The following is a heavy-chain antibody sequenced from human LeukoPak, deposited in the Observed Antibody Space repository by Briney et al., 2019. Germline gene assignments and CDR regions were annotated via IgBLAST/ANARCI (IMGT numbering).Heavy chain of an antibody. CDR3: TRGMLRQPPDY. D-gene: IGHD3-10*02. CDR2: IYSDGST. V-gene: IGHV3-66*01. J-gene: IGHJ4*02. CDR1: EFSVGSNY. Sequence: GGSLRLSCAASEFSVGSNYMTWVRQTPGKGLEWVSLIYSDGSTYYADSVKGRFTISRDNSKNTLYLQMNSLRVEDTAIYYCTRGMLRQPPDYWGQGMLVTVSS.